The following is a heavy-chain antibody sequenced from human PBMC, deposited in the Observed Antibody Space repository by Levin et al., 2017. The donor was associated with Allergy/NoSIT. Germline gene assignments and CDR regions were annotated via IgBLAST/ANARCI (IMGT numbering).Heavy chain of an antibody. CDR3: ARARGYGSGWYRLDY. D-gene: IGHD6-19*01. Sequence: GESLKISCAASGFTFSDYYMNWIRQAPGKGLEWVSYISSSSSYTNYADSVKGRFTISRDNAKNSLYLQMNSLRAEDTAVYYCARARGYGSGWYRLDYWGQGTLVTVSS. V-gene: IGHV3-11*05. J-gene: IGHJ4*02. CDR2: ISSSSSYT. CDR1: GFTFSDYY.